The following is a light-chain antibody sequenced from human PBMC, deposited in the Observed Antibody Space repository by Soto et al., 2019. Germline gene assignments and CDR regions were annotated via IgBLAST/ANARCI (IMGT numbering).Light chain of an antibody. Sequence: EIVLTQSPGTLSLSPGERATLSCRASQSVSSSYLAWYQQKPGQAPRLLIYGASSRATGIPDRFSGSGSGTDFTITISRLEPDDFAVYYCQQYGSSRWTFGQGTKVEIK. J-gene: IGKJ1*01. CDR3: QQYGSSRWT. V-gene: IGKV3-20*01. CDR2: GAS. CDR1: QSVSSSY.